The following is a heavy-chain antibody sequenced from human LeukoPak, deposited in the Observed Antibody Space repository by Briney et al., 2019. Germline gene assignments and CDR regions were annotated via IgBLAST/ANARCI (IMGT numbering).Heavy chain of an antibody. V-gene: IGHV4-59*01. J-gene: IGHJ4*02. CDR1: GGSISSYY. CDR3: ARGQYGSGSYSLKYYFDY. D-gene: IGHD3-10*01. Sequence: PSETLSLTCTVSGGSISSYYWSWIRQPPGKGLEWIGYIYYSGSTNYNPSLKSRVTISVDTSKNQFSLKLSSVTAADTAVYYCARGQYGSGSYSLKYYFDYWGQGTLVTVSS. CDR2: IYYSGST.